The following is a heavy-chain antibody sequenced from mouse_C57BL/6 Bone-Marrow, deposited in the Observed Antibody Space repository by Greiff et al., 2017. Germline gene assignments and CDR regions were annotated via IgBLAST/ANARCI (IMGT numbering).Heavy chain of an antibody. V-gene: IGHV1-55*01. CDR3: ARSGDSSGY. CDR2: IYPGSGST. Sequence: VKLQQPGAELVKPGASVKMSCKASGYTFTSYWITWVKQRPGQGLEWIGDIYPGSGSTNDNEKFKSKATLTVDTSSSTAYMQLSSLTSEDSAVYYCARSGDSSGYWGQGTTLTVSS. D-gene: IGHD3-2*02. J-gene: IGHJ2*01. CDR1: GYTFTSYW.